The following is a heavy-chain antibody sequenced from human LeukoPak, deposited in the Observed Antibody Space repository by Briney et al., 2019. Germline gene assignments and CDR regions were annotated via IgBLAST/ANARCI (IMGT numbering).Heavy chain of an antibody. CDR2: IIPILGTA. CDR3: AMTYSSGWYEAFDI. V-gene: IGHV1-69*10. Sequence: EASVKVSCKASGGTFSSYAISWVRQAPGQGLEWMGGIIPILGTANYAQKFQGRVTITADKSTSTAYMELSSLRSEDTAVYYCAMTYSSGWYEAFDIWGQGTMVTVSS. J-gene: IGHJ3*02. CDR1: GGTFSSYA. D-gene: IGHD6-19*01.